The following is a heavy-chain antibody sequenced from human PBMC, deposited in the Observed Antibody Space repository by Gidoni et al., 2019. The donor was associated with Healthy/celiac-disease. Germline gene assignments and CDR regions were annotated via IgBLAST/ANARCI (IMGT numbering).Heavy chain of an antibody. CDR2: ISCNSGSI. CDR3: AKDIGAGDPLTYYYDSSGSLDY. V-gene: IGHV3-9*01. Sequence: EVQLVESGGGLVQPGRSLGLSCADSGFPFDAYAMHWVRQAPGKGLAWVSGISCNSGSIGYADSVKGRFTISRDNAKNSLYLQMNSLRAEDTALYYCAKDIGAGDPLTYYYDSSGSLDYWGQGTLVTVSS. D-gene: IGHD3-22*01. CDR1: GFPFDAYA. J-gene: IGHJ4*02.